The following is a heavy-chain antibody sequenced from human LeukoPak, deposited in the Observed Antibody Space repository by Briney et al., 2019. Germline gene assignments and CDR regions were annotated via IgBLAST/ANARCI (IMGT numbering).Heavy chain of an antibody. Sequence: PGGSLRLSCAASGFILSSYDMHWVRQPPGKGLEWLAVISREGSIKYHADSVRGLFTISRDNSHNTLYLQMNSLRAEDTAVYYCARHFTTGSIDHWGQGNLVTVSS. J-gene: IGHJ4*02. CDR1: GFILSSYD. D-gene: IGHD3-9*01. V-gene: IGHV3-30-3*01. CDR3: ARHFTTGSIDH. CDR2: ISREGSIK.